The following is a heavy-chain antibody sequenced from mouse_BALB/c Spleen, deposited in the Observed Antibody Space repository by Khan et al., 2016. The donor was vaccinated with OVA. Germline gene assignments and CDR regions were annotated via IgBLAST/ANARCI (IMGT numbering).Heavy chain of an antibody. CDR3: AGGYWYFDY. CDR2: INTYTGEP. CDR1: GYTFTNHG. Sequence: QIQLVQSGPEPKKPGETVKLSCTASGYTFTNHGMNWVKQAPGKGLKWMGWINTYTGEPTYADDFKGRFAFSLDTSASTAYLQINNLKNEDMATNFCAGGYWYFDYWGAGTTVTVSS. J-gene: IGHJ1*01. V-gene: IGHV9-1*02.